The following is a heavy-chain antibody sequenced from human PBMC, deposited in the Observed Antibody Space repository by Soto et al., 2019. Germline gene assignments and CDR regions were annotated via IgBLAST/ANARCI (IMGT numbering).Heavy chain of an antibody. CDR1: GLPFSSYP. J-gene: IGHJ4*02. D-gene: IGHD6-19*01. CDR2: ISYDGGNK. CDR3: AKDSQTYSSGRYDIYY. Sequence: PGRSLNLSCAASGLPFSSYPMRLFRQAPGKGLEWVAVISYDGGNKYYADSVKGRFTISRDNSRNTLYLQMNSLRAEDTAVYHCAKDSQTYSSGRYDIYYWGQGT. V-gene: IGHV3-30*18.